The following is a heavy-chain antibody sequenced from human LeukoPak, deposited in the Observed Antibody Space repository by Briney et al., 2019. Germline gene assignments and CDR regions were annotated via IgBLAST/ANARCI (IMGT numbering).Heavy chain of an antibody. CDR2: ISYSGST. Sequence: SETLSLTCTVSGGFISGTSFYWGWIRQPPGKGLEWVGSISYSGSTYYNPSLKSRVTISLDTSKNHFSLNLSSVTASDTAVYYCARRPGDYSNFNWFGPWGQGTLVTVSS. CDR3: ARRPGDYSNFNWFGP. D-gene: IGHD4-11*01. CDR1: GGFISGTSFY. J-gene: IGHJ5*02. V-gene: IGHV4-39*02.